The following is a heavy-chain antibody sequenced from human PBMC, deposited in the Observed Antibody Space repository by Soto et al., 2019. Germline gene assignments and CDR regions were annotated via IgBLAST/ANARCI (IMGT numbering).Heavy chain of an antibody. CDR1: GYTFTGYY. V-gene: IGHV1-2*02. CDR2: INPNSGGT. Sequence: ASVKVSCKASGYTFTGYYMHWVRQAPGQGLEWMGWINPNSGGTNYAQKFQGRVTMTRDTSISTAYMELSRLRSDDTAVYYCARDPTYYYDSSGYYYPNWFDPWGQGTLVTVSS. D-gene: IGHD3-22*01. CDR3: ARDPTYYYDSSGYYYPNWFDP. J-gene: IGHJ5*02.